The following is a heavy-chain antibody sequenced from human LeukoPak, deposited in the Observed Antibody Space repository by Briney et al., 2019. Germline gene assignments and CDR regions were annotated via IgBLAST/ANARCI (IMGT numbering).Heavy chain of an antibody. CDR1: GFTVSSNY. CDR2: IYSGGST. J-gene: IGHJ4*02. V-gene: IGHV3-66*01. Sequence: GESLKISCAASGFTVSSNYMSWVRQAPGKGLEWVSVIYSGGSTYYADSVKGRFIISRDNSKNTLYLQMNSLRAEDTAVYYCARDLDDFFDYWGQGTLVTVSS. CDR3: ARDLDDFFDY.